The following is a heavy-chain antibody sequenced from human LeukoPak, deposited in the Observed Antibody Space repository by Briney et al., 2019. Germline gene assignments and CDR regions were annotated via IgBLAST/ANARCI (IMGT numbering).Heavy chain of an antibody. CDR3: ARQSDSSGYYSFNY. J-gene: IGHJ4*02. V-gene: IGHV4-39*01. CDR1: GGPISSSSHY. D-gene: IGHD3-22*01. CDR2: IYYRGSS. Sequence: SETLSLTCTVSGGPISSSSHYWGWIRQPPGKGLEWIGTIYYRGSSSYNPSLKSRVTMPVDTSKNHFSLKLSSVTAADTAVYFCARQSDSSGYYSFNYWGQGTLVTVSS.